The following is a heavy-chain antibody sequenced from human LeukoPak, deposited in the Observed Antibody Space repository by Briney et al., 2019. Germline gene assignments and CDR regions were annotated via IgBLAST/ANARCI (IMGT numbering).Heavy chain of an antibody. CDR3: ARHRHSSSVDY. D-gene: IGHD6-6*01. Sequence: SETLSLTCTVSGGSISSSSYYWGWIRQPPGKGLEWIGSIYYSGSTYYNPSLKSRVTISVDTSKNQFSLKLSSVTAADTAVYYCARHRHSSSVDYWGQGTLVTVSS. CDR2: IYYSGST. J-gene: IGHJ4*02. V-gene: IGHV4-39*01. CDR1: GGSISSSSYY.